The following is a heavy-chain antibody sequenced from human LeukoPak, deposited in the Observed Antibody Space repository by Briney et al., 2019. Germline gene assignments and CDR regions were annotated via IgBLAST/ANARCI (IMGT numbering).Heavy chain of an antibody. Sequence: GGSLRLSCAASGFTVSSNYMSWVRQAPGKGLEWVSVIYSGGSTYYADSVKGRFTISRDNSKNTLYLQMNSLRAEDTAVYYCARGDYDYVWGSYRYPHFDYRGQGTLVTVSS. V-gene: IGHV3-53*01. CDR3: ARGDYDYVWGSYRYPHFDY. J-gene: IGHJ4*02. CDR2: IYSGGST. D-gene: IGHD3-16*02. CDR1: GFTVSSNY.